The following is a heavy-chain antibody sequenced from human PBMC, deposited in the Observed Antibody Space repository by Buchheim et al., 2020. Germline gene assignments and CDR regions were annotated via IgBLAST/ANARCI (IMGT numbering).Heavy chain of an antibody. Sequence: QLQLQESGPGLVKPSETLSLTCTVSGGSISSSSYYWGWIRQPPGKGLEWIGSIYYSGSTYYNPSLKSRVTISVDTSKNQFSLKLSSVTAADTAVYYCARHVVVVVAATPVYYYYGMDVWGQGTT. CDR1: GGSISSSSYY. CDR2: IYYSGST. J-gene: IGHJ6*02. D-gene: IGHD2-15*01. V-gene: IGHV4-39*01. CDR3: ARHVVVVVAATPVYYYYGMDV.